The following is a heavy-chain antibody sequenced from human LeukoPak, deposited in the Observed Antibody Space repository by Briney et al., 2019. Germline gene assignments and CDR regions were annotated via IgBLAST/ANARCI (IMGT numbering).Heavy chain of an antibody. Sequence: AGGSLRLSCAASGFIFSTHSMRWVRQAPGKGLEWVWAISSRGDYVYYADSVEGRSTISRDNCKVTLYLQMNTLRADDTAVYYCSSHTLVDGVGVTPPFAYLGQGSLVTVSS. CDR2: ISSRGDYV. J-gene: IGHJ4*02. V-gene: IGHV3-23*01. CDR3: SSHTLVDGVGVTPPFAY. D-gene: IGHD2-21*02. CDR1: GFIFSTHS.